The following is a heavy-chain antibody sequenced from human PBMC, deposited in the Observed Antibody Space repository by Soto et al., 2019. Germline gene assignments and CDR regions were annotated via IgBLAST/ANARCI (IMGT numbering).Heavy chain of an antibody. Sequence: VQLVESGGGVVQPGRSLRLSCAASGFTFRTYGMYWVRQAPGKGLGWVAVIWYDASNKYYADSVKGRFTIPRDNSENTLYLQMNSLRAEDTAVYYCARGRVDGGELDLWGQGTLVTVSS. CDR3: ARGRVDGGELDL. V-gene: IGHV3-33*01. CDR1: GFTFRTYG. D-gene: IGHD1-26*01. CDR2: IWYDASNK. J-gene: IGHJ4*02.